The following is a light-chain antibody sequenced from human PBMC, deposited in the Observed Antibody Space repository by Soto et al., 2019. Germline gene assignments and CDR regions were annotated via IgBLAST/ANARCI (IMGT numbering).Light chain of an antibody. Sequence: EIVLTQSPGTLSLSPGERATLSCRASQSVSSSYLAWYQQKPGQAPRLLIYGVSSRATGIPDRFSGSVSGTDFTLTISRLEPEDFAVYYCQHYVNSPPSTFGQGTRLEIQ. CDR3: QHYVNSPPST. CDR1: QSVSSSY. J-gene: IGKJ5*01. V-gene: IGKV3-20*01. CDR2: GVS.